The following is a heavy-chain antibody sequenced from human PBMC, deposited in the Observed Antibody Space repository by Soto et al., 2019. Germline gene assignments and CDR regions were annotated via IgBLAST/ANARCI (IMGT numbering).Heavy chain of an antibody. V-gene: IGHV3-21*01. CDR3: ARGPFGVVIRFDY. D-gene: IGHD3-3*01. CDR1: GFTFSSYS. Sequence: GSLRLSCAASGFTFSSYSMNWVRQAPGKGLEWVSSISSSSSYIYYADSVKGRFTISRDNAKNSLYLQMNSLRAEDTAVYYCARGPFGVVIRFDYWGQGTLVTVSS. CDR2: ISSSSSYI. J-gene: IGHJ4*02.